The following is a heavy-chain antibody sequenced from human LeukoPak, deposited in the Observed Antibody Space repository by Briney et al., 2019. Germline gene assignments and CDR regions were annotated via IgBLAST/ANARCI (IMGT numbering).Heavy chain of an antibody. CDR3: ARDQGSLTRSWYTGY. J-gene: IGHJ4*02. V-gene: IGHV1-2*06. CDR2: INPYSGDT. D-gene: IGHD6-13*01. Sequence: ASVKVSCKSSGYTFTGYHIHWVRQAPGQGLEWMGRINPYSGDTNFAQKFQGRVTMTRDTSITTAYMDLSSLTPDDTAVYFCARDQGSLTRSWYTGYWGQGTQVTVSS. CDR1: GYTFTGYH.